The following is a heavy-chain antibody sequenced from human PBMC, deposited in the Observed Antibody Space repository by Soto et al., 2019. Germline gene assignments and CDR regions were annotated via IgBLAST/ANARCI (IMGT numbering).Heavy chain of an antibody. Sequence: EVQLVESGGGLAQPGGSLRLSCAASGFTLSSHRMHWVRQAPGKGLVWVSRINRDGSTINYDDSVRGRYTISRDNAKNTLSLQMNSLRAEDTAVYYCARVADCTYSSNCNGRAAFDMWGQGTMVTVSS. J-gene: IGHJ3*02. CDR2: INRDGSTI. D-gene: IGHD6-13*01. V-gene: IGHV3-74*01. CDR1: GFTLSSHR. CDR3: ARVADCTYSSNCNGRAAFDM.